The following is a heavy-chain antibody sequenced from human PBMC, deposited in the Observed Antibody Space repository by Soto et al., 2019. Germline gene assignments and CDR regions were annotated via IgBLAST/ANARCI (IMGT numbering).Heavy chain of an antibody. J-gene: IGHJ4*02. D-gene: IGHD1-26*01. Sequence: QVQLLQSGAEVKKPGASVKISCKASGYNFNNYEINWVRQAPAQGLEWMGWMKGYSGNPLYAQNFQGRRTLTRDTSTNTAYLELTSLAYEDPTIYVCARRRGESYYGLDYWGQGTLVTVSS. CDR3: ARRRGESYYGLDY. V-gene: IGHV1-8*01. CDR1: GYNFNNYE. CDR2: MKGYSGNP.